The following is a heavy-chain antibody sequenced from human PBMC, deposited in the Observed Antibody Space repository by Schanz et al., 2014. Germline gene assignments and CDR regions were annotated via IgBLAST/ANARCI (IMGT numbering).Heavy chain of an antibody. J-gene: IGHJ4*02. V-gene: IGHV4-39*01. CDR1: GGSINSNSYY. D-gene: IGHD6-19*01. CDR3: ARHGPLAGIPLDY. Sequence: QLQLQESGPGLVKPSETLSLICSVSGGSINSNSYYWGWIRQPPGKGLEGIGNVFYTGTTYTNPSFGGRPPFSVNPSNTQFSLNLRPVTAADTAVYFCARHGPLAGIPLDYWGRGTLVTVSS. CDR2: VFYTGTT.